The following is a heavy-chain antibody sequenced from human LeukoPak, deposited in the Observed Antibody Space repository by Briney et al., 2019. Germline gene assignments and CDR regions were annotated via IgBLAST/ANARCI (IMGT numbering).Heavy chain of an antibody. CDR2: ISGSGGST. CDR3: AKGPTYYYGSGSYLH. J-gene: IGHJ4*02. Sequence: QPGGSLRLSCAASGFTFSSYAMSWVRQAPGKGLEWVSAISGSGGSTYYADSVKGRFTISRDSSKNTLYLQMNSLRAEDTAVYYCAKGPTYYYGSGSYLHWGQGTLVTVSS. CDR1: GFTFSSYA. V-gene: IGHV3-23*01. D-gene: IGHD3-10*01.